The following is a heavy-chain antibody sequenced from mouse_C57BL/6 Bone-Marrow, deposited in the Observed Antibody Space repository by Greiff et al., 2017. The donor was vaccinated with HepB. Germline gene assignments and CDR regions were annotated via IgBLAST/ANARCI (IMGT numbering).Heavy chain of an antibody. CDR1: GYTFTDYY. CDR2: IYPGSGNT. D-gene: IGHD3-2*02. V-gene: IGHV1-76*01. Sequence: QVQLQQSGAELVRTGASVKLSCKASGYTFTDYYINWVKQRPGQGLEWIARIYPGSGNTYYNEKFKGKATLTAEKSSSTAYMQLSSLTSEDSAVSFCARSGVAYWGQGTSVTVSS. CDR3: ARSGVAY. J-gene: IGHJ4*01.